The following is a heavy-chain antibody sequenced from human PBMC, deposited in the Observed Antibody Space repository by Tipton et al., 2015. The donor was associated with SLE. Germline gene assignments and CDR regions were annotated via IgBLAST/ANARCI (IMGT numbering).Heavy chain of an antibody. CDR2: ISGYNDNS. J-gene: IGHJ4*02. Sequence: QVQLVQSGAEVKKPGASVTVSCQTSGYTFSDFGVNWVRQVPGQGLEWMGWISGYNDNSNYAREFEGRFTMTTDTSTSTVYMELRSLRSDDTAMYYCTRYDPTNFFYFDYWGQGTLITVPS. D-gene: IGHD1-1*01. CDR1: GYTFSDFG. CDR3: TRYDPTNFFYFDY. V-gene: IGHV1-18*01.